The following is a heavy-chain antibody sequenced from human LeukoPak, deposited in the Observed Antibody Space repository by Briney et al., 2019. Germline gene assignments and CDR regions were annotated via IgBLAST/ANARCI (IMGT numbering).Heavy chain of an antibody. CDR2: IYYSGST. J-gene: IGHJ4*02. CDR1: GGSISSGDYY. CDR3: ARRDRAMVNFDY. D-gene: IGHD5-18*01. V-gene: IGHV4-30-4*08. Sequence: SQTLSLTCTVSGGSISSGDYYWSWTRQPPGKGLEWVGYIYYSGSTYYNPSLKSRVTKSVDTSNNQSSLKLSSVTAADTAVYYCARRDRAMVNFDYWGQGTLVTVSS.